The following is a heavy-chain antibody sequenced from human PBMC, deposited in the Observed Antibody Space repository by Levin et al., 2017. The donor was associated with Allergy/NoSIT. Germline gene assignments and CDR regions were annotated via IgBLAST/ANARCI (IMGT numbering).Heavy chain of an antibody. Sequence: AGGSLRLSCAASGFTFSSYSMNWVRQAPGKGLEWVSSITTNKNYTYYADSVKDRFTISRDNAKNSLYLQMNSLKAEDTAVYYCARLSTRGFDPWGQGTLVTVSS. J-gene: IGHJ5*02. CDR2: ITTNKNYT. V-gene: IGHV3-21*01. CDR3: ARLSTRGFDP. CDR1: GFTFSSYS.